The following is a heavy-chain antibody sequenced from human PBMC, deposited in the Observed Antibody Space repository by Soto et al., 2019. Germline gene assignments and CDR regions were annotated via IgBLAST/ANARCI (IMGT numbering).Heavy chain of an antibody. CDR2: ITAYNGEM. CDR1: GYTFTNYG. CDR3: ARGGYYDSSGSRNYHYYGMNV. D-gene: IGHD3-22*01. J-gene: IGHJ6*02. V-gene: IGHV1-18*01. Sequence: GASVKVSCKASGYTFTNYGISWVRQAPGQGHEWMGWITAYNGEMNWAHMFQDRISMTTDTSTTTAYMDLRSLRSDDTAIYFCARGGYYDSSGSRNYHYYGMNVWGQGTTVTVS.